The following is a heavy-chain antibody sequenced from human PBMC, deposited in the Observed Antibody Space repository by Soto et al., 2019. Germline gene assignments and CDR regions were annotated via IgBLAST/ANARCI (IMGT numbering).Heavy chain of an antibody. J-gene: IGHJ4*02. CDR3: ARAEDYYDSSTTYFDY. CDR1: GYAFTSYA. CDR2: ISAYNDNT. Sequence: ASVKVSCKASGYAFTSYAISWVRQAPGQGLEWMGWISAYNDNTIYTQKSQGRVTMTTDTSTSTAYMELRSLRSDDTAVYYCARAEDYYDSSTTYFDYRGQRTPVTVSS. D-gene: IGHD3-22*01. V-gene: IGHV1-18*01.